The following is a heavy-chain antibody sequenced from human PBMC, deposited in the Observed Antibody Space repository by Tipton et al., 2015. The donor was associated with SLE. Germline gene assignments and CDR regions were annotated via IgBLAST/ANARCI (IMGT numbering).Heavy chain of an antibody. J-gene: IGHJ5*02. D-gene: IGHD2-15*01. CDR3: ARGGLVIAHFDP. V-gene: IGHV4-61*02. CDR2: IYTSGST. CDR1: GGSISSGSYY. Sequence: TLSLTCTVSGGSISSGSYYWSWIRQPAGKGLEWIGRIYTSGSTNYNPSLKSRVTISVDTSKNQFSLKLSSGTAADTAVYYCARGGLVIAHFDPWGQGTLVTVSS.